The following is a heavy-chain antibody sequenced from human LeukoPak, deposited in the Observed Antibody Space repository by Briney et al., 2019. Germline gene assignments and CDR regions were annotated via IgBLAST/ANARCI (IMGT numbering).Heavy chain of an antibody. CDR1: GGTFSSYA. J-gene: IGHJ5*02. CDR3: ARTPPEWPMSWFDP. Sequence: ASVKVSCKASGGTFSSYAISWVRQAPRQGLEWMGGIIPIFGTANYAQKFQGRVTITADESTSTAYMELSSLRSEDTAVYYCARTPPEWPMSWFDPWGQGTLVTVSS. V-gene: IGHV1-69*13. D-gene: IGHD3-3*01. CDR2: IIPIFGTA.